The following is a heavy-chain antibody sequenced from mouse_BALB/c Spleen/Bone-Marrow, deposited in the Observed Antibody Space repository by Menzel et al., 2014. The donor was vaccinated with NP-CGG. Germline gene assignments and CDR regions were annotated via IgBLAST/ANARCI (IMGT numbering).Heavy chain of an antibody. CDR1: GYSISSGYT. Sequence: VQLQQSGPDLVKPSQTLSLTCTVTGYSISSGYTWHWIRQFPGNTLEWMGYIHYSGNTNYNPSLKSRISITRDTSKNQFFLQLNSVTTEDTATYFCSTGTCAMDSWGQGTSVTVSS. V-gene: IGHV3-1*02. CDR3: STGTCAMDS. CDR2: IHYSGNT. D-gene: IGHD3-3*01. J-gene: IGHJ4*01.